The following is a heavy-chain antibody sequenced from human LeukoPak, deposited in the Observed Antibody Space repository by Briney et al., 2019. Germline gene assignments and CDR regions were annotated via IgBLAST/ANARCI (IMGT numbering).Heavy chain of an antibody. CDR2: TTGSGGGT. Sequence: GGSLRLSCVASGFTFSTYAMNWVRQAPGKGLEWVSGTTGSGGGTYYADSVKGRFTISRDNSKNTLYLQINSLRAEDTALYYCAKDHRFSVADPFDIWGQGTMVTVS. J-gene: IGHJ3*02. D-gene: IGHD4-23*01. V-gene: IGHV3-23*01. CDR3: AKDHRFSVADPFDI. CDR1: GFTFSTYA.